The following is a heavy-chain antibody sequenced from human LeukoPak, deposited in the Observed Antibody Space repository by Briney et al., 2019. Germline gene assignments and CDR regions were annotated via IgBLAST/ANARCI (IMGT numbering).Heavy chain of an antibody. Sequence: PGGSLRLSCAASEITLSNYWIHWVRKAPGKGLVWVSRISYDGHNTNYADSVKGRFTISRDTAKNTLYLQMNSLRVDDTAVYYCGILTLSPGWGQGTLVIVSS. V-gene: IGHV3-74*01. J-gene: IGHJ4*02. CDR1: EITLSNYW. CDR2: ISYDGHNT. D-gene: IGHD1-14*01. CDR3: GILTLSPG.